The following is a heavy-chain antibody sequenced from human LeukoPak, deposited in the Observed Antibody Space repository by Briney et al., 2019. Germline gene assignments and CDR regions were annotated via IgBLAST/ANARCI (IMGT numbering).Heavy chain of an antibody. CDR1: GYTFTSYD. Sequence: EASVKVSCKASGYTFTSYDINWVRQATGQGLEWMGWMNPNSGNTGYAQKFQGRVTMTRNTSISTAYMELSSLRSEDTAVYYCARMGKYYYDSSGYYTPFDYWGQGTLVTVSS. V-gene: IGHV1-8*01. J-gene: IGHJ4*02. CDR3: ARMGKYYYDSSGYYTPFDY. D-gene: IGHD3-22*01. CDR2: MNPNSGNT.